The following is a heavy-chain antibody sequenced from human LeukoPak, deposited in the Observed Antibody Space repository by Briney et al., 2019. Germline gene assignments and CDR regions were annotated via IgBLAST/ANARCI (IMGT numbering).Heavy chain of an antibody. CDR2: IYYSGTT. CDR1: GGSISYYY. Sequence: SETLSLTCTVSGGSISYYYWSWIRQSPGKGLEWIGYIYYSGTTNYNPSLKSRATISVDTSKNQFSLQLRSVTAADTAVYYCAREDPQTTVPEGMDVWGQGTTVTVSS. J-gene: IGHJ6*02. V-gene: IGHV4-59*01. CDR3: AREDPQTTVPEGMDV. D-gene: IGHD4-17*01.